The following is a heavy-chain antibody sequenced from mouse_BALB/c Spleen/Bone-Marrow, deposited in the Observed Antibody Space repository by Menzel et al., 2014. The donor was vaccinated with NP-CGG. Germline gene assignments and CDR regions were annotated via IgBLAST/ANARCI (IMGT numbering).Heavy chain of an antibody. Sequence: VQLQQPGPDLAKPGASVKISCKASGYSFTGYYMHWVKQSHGRSLEWIGRVNPNNGGTSYNQKFKGKAILTVDKSSSTAYMELRSLTSEDSAVYYCARYLYGNYFDYWGQGTTLTVSS. CDR1: GYSFTGYY. D-gene: IGHD2-1*01. CDR2: VNPNNGGT. J-gene: IGHJ2*01. V-gene: IGHV1-26*01. CDR3: ARYLYGNYFDY.